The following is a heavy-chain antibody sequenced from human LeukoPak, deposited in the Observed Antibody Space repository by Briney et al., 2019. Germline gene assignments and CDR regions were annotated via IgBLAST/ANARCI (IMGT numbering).Heavy chain of an antibody. D-gene: IGHD3-10*01. CDR1: GFTFSSYG. CDR3: AKDLQDYYGSGRIY. Sequence: GGSLRLSCAASGFTFSSYGMHWVRQAPGKGLEWVAFIRYDGSNKYYPDSVNGRFTSSRDNSKNTLYLQMNSLRAEDTAVYYCAKDLQDYYGSGRIYWGQGTLVTVSS. V-gene: IGHV3-30*02. J-gene: IGHJ4*02. CDR2: IRYDGSNK.